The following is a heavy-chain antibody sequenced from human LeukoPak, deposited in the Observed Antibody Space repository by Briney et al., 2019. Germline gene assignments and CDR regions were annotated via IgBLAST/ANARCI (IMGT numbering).Heavy chain of an antibody. CDR1: GGSFSGYY. V-gene: IGHV4-34*01. CDR2: IYYSGST. Sequence: SETLSLTCAVYGGSFSGYYWSWIRQPPGKGLEWIGYIYYSGSTYYNPSLKSRVTISVDTSKNQFSLKLSSVTAADTAVYYCAREYCGGDCYRYYYYYMDVWGKGTTVTVSS. CDR3: AREYCGGDCYRYYYYYMDV. J-gene: IGHJ6*03. D-gene: IGHD2-21*01.